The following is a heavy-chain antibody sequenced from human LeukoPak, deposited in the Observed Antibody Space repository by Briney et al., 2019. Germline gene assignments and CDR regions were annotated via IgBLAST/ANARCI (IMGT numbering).Heavy chain of an antibody. J-gene: IGHJ4*02. D-gene: IGHD2-2*02. CDR2: ISSSGSTI. CDR3: ATFGYCSSTSCYKVGSFDY. CDR1: GFTFSDYY. Sequence: GGSLRLSCAASGFTFSDYYMSWIRQAPGKGLEWVSYISSSGSTIYYADSVKGRFTISRDNSKNTLYLQMNSLRAEDTAVYYCATFGYCSSTSCYKVGSFDYWGQGTLVTVSS. V-gene: IGHV3-11*01.